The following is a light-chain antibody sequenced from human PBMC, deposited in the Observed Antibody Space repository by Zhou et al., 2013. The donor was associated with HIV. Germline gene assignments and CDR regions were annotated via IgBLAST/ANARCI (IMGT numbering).Light chain of an antibody. CDR3: QQYNIYPIT. CDR2: KAS. CDR1: QGISKW. J-gene: IGKJ5*01. Sequence: DIQMTQSPSSVSASVGDRITITCRASQGISKWLAWYQQKPGKAPKLLIYKASSLEGGVPLRFSGSRSGTEFTLTISGLQPDDSAIYYCQQYNIYPITFGQGTRLEI. V-gene: IGKV1-5*03.